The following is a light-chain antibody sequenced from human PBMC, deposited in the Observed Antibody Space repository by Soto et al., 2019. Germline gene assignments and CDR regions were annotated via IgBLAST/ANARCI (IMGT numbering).Light chain of an antibody. V-gene: IGKV1-39*01. CDR2: AAS. CDR1: ESISRH. J-gene: IGKJ5*01. CDR3: QQTYSTLSIT. Sequence: DIQMTQSPSSLSASVGDRVTITCRASESISRHLNWYQQKPGKAPKILIYAASSLQNGGTSRFRGSGSRTDFTLTITNLQPEDFATYYCQQTYSTLSITFGKGTRLDI.